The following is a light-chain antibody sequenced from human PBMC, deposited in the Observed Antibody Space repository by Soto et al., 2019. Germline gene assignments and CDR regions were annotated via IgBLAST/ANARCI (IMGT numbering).Light chain of an antibody. Sequence: EILMTQSPATLSVSPGERATLSCRASQSVSSNLAWYQQKPGQPPRLLIYGASTRDTGIPARFSGSGSGTEFTLTISSLQSEDFAVYYCQQYNDWPRTFGQGTKVDIK. V-gene: IGKV3-15*01. CDR2: GAS. CDR3: QQYNDWPRT. CDR1: QSVSSN. J-gene: IGKJ1*01.